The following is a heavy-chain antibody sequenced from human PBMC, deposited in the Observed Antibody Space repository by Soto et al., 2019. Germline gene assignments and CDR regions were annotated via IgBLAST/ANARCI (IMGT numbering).Heavy chain of an antibody. J-gene: IGHJ4*02. V-gene: IGHV1-2*02. CDR1: GYTFTGYY. CDR2: INPNSGGT. Sequence: ASVNVSCKSSGYTFTGYYIHWVRQAPGQGLEWMGWINPNSGGTKSAQKFQGRVTMTRDTSISTAYMELSRLRSDDTAVYYCARRKGDYYDSSGYHYYFDYWGQGTLVTVSS. CDR3: ARRKGDYYDSSGYHYYFDY. D-gene: IGHD3-22*01.